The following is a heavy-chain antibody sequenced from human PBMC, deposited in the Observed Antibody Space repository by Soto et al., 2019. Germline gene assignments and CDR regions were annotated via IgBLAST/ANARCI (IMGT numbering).Heavy chain of an antibody. J-gene: IGHJ5*02. D-gene: IGHD6-13*01. V-gene: IGHV3-21*01. CDR3: ALKHIAAAFNWFDP. Sequence: LRLSCAASGFTFSSYSMNWVRQAPGRGLEWVSSISSSSDYIYYADSVKGRFTISRDNAKNSLYLQMNSLRAEDTAVYYCALKHIAAAFNWFDPWGQGTLVTVSS. CDR1: GFTFSSYS. CDR2: ISSSSDYI.